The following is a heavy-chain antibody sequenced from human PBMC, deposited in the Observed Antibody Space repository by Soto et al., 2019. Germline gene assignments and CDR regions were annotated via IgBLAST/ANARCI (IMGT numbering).Heavy chain of an antibody. CDR2: IWYDGSNK. J-gene: IGHJ5*02. D-gene: IGHD2-15*01. Sequence: QVQLVESGGGVVQPGRSLRLSCAASGFTFSSYGMHWVRQAPGKGLEWVAVIWYDGSNKYYADSVKGRFTISRDNSKNTLYLQMNSLRAEDTAVYYCARELRGCSGGSCYSVRSWFDPWGQGTLVTVSS. CDR3: ARELRGCSGGSCYSVRSWFDP. V-gene: IGHV3-33*01. CDR1: GFTFSSYG.